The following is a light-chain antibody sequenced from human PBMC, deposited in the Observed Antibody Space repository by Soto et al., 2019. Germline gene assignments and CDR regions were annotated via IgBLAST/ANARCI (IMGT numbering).Light chain of an antibody. CDR3: QQYNSSPWT. V-gene: IGKV1-5*03. CDR1: QSISSW. Sequence: DIQMTQSPSTLSASVGDRVTITCRASQSISSWLAWYQQKPGKAPNLLIYKTSTLESGVSSRFSGSGSGTEFTLTISSLQPDDFATYYCQQYNSSPWTFGQGTKVEIK. J-gene: IGKJ1*01. CDR2: KTS.